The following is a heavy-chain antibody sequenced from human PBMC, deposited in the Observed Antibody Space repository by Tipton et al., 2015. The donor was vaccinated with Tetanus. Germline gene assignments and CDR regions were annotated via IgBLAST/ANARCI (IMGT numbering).Heavy chain of an antibody. D-gene: IGHD1-26*01. V-gene: IGHV1-69*06. J-gene: IGHJ4*02. Sequence: QLVQSGAEVKKPGSSVKVSCETSGGSFSTYVTSWVRQAPGQGLEWMGSIIPIFGTITYAQKFQGRVTITADKSTSTAHMSLSSLRSEDTAVYYCARMQSGSYFDLWGPGILDTVSS. CDR1: GGSFSTYV. CDR2: IIPIFGTI. CDR3: ARMQSGSYFDL.